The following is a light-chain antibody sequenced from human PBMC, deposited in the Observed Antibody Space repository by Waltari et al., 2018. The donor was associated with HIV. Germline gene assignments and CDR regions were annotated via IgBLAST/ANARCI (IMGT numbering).Light chain of an antibody. Sequence: QSVLTQPPSPSGTPGQRVTISCSGSNSNVGISNVYWYQQRPGTTPKLVIYGINQGPSGVPVRFSGSKSGTSVALVISGIRAEDEADYYCAAWDYSLSGWVFGGGTKLTVL. V-gene: IGLV1-47*01. J-gene: IGLJ3*02. CDR2: GIN. CDR3: AAWDYSLSGWV. CDR1: NSNVGISN.